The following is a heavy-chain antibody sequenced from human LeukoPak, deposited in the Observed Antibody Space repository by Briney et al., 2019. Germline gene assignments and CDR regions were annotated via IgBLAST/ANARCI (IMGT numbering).Heavy chain of an antibody. J-gene: IGHJ4*02. V-gene: IGHV3-21*01. CDR1: GFTFSTYR. CDR3: ARDSDGSSVRWPFDY. Sequence: GGSLRLSCAASGFTFSTYRMNWVRQAPGKGLEWVSSISTGSTNIYYADSVKGRFTISRDNAKKSLFLQMNNLRAEDTAVYYCARDSDGSSVRWPFDYWGQGTLVTVSS. CDR2: ISTGSTNI. D-gene: IGHD3-16*01.